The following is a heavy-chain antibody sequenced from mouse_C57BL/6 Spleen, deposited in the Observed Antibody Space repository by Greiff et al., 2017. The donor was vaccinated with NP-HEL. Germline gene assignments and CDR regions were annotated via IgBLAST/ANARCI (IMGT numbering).Heavy chain of an antibody. J-gene: IGHJ4*01. CDR3: ARSREGSAMDY. CDR2: IYPRSGNT. V-gene: IGHV1-81*01. Sequence: VKLQQSGAELARPGASVKLSCKASGYTFTSYGISWVKQRTGQGLEWIGEIYPRSGNTYYNEKFKGKATLTADKSSSTAYMELRSLTSEDSAVYFCARSREGSAMDYWGQGTSVTVSS. CDR1: GYTFTSYG.